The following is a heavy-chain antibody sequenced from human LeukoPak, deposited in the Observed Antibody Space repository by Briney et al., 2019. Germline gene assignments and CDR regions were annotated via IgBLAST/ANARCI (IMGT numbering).Heavy chain of an antibody. Sequence: GGSLRLSSAASGFTFSKNAMHWVRQAPGKGLEWVAVMSYDGSDKYYADSVKGRFTISRDNSKNTLYLQMNSLKIEDTAVYYCARDPLWSGYFPGFDYWGQGTLVTVSS. CDR2: MSYDGSDK. J-gene: IGHJ4*02. CDR1: GFTFSKNA. V-gene: IGHV3-30*04. D-gene: IGHD3-3*01. CDR3: ARDPLWSGYFPGFDY.